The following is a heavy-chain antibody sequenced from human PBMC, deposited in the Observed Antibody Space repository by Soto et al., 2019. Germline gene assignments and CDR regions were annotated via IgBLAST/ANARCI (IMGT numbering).Heavy chain of an antibody. CDR1: GFIFSRYS. Sequence: EVQLVESGGGLVQPGGSLRLSCAASGFIFSRYSMNWVRQAPGKGLEWVSYINDDSDSIYYADSVKGRFTISRDNAKNSVYLQMASLRAEDTAVYYCARDIVAGSGWYTYDYWGQGTLVTVSS. CDR2: INDDSDSI. J-gene: IGHJ4*02. CDR3: ARDIVAGSGWYTYDY. D-gene: IGHD6-19*01. V-gene: IGHV3-48*01.